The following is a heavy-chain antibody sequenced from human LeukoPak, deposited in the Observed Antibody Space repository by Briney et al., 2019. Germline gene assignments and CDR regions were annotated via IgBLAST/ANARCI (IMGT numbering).Heavy chain of an antibody. V-gene: IGHV1-8*01. J-gene: IGHJ4*02. D-gene: IGHD1/OR15-1a*01. Sequence: GASVRVSCTTSGYTFINYDINWVRQAPGQGLEWMGWMSPNSGDTGYAQKFQGRVTMTRDASITTAYMELSSLMSEDTAVYYCARGPPSNNTLGHWGQGTLVMVSS. CDR2: MSPNSGDT. CDR3: ARGPPSNNTLGH. CDR1: GYTFINYD.